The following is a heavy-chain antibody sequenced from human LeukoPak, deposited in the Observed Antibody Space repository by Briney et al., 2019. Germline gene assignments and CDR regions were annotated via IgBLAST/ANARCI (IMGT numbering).Heavy chain of an antibody. CDR1: GFTFSSYS. D-gene: IGHD6-19*01. V-gene: IGHV3-21*01. Sequence: GGSLRLSCAASGFTFSSYSMTWVRQAPGKGLEWVSSISSSSSYIYYADSVKGRFTISRDNAKNSLYLQMNSLRAEDTAVYYCARVRPYSSGLLDYWGQGTLLTVSS. J-gene: IGHJ4*02. CDR2: ISSSSSYI. CDR3: ARVRPYSSGLLDY.